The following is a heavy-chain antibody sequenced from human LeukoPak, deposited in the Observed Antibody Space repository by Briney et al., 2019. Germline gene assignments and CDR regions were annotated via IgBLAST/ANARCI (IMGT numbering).Heavy chain of an antibody. CDR3: ARALALDYYYYMDV. CDR2: IIPIFGTA. V-gene: IGHV1-69*05. Sequence: GASVKVSCKASGGTFSSYAISWVRQAPGQGLEWMGGIIPIFGTANYAQKSQGRVTITTDESTSTAYMELSSLRSEDTAVYYCARALALDYYYYMDVWGKGTTVTVSS. D-gene: IGHD6-13*01. J-gene: IGHJ6*03. CDR1: GGTFSSYA.